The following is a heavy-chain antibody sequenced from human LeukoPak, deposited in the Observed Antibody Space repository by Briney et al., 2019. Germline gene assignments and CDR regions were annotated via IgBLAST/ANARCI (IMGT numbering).Heavy chain of an antibody. CDR2: TYYRSKWYN. Sequence: SQTLSLTCAISGDSVSSNSAAWNWIRQSPSRGLEWLGRTYYRSKWYNDYAVSVKSRITINPDTSKNQFSLQLNSVTPEDTAVYYCARGSGYSSSWYVWPAYWGQGTLVTVSS. CDR3: ARGSGYSSSWYVWPAY. V-gene: IGHV6-1*01. CDR1: GDSVSSNSAA. D-gene: IGHD6-13*01. J-gene: IGHJ4*02.